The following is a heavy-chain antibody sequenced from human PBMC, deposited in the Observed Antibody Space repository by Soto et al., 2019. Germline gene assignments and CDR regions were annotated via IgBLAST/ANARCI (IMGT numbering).Heavy chain of an antibody. CDR2: ISSSSSYI. J-gene: IGHJ4*02. CDR3: ARDQPGYSYGYGLGY. D-gene: IGHD5-18*01. CDR1: GLTFSSYS. V-gene: IGHV3-21*01. Sequence: EVQLVESGGGLVKPGGSLRLSCAASGLTFSSYSMNWVRPAPGKGLEWVSSISSSSSYIYYADSVKGRFTISRDNAKNSLYLQMNSLRAEDTAVYYCARDQPGYSYGYGLGYWGQGTLVTVSS.